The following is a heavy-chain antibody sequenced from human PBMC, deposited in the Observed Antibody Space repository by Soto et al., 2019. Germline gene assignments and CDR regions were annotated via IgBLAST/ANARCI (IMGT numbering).Heavy chain of an antibody. CDR1: GYSFTSYW. D-gene: IGHD6-13*01. J-gene: IGHJ4*02. CDR3: ATGFRAAAGTDY. Sequence: LKISCKGSGYSFTSYWIGWVRQMPGKGLEWMGRIDPSDSYTNYSPSFQGHVTISADKSISTAYLQWSSLKASDTAMYYCATGFRAAAGTDYWGQGTLVTVSS. V-gene: IGHV5-10-1*01. CDR2: IDPSDSYT.